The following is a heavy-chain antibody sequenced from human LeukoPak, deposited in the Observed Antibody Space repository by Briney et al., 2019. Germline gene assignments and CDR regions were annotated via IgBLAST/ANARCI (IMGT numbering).Heavy chain of an antibody. CDR2: IYYSGST. CDR1: GGSISSGDYY. CDR3: ARVWGYYYGSATKGPFAY. J-gene: IGHJ4*02. D-gene: IGHD3-10*01. Sequence: SETLSLTCTVSGGSISSGDYYWSWIRQPPGKGLEWIGYIYYSGSTYYNPSLKSRVTISVDTSKNQFSLKLSSVTAADTAVYYCARVWGYYYGSATKGPFAYWGQGTLVTVSS. V-gene: IGHV4-30-4*01.